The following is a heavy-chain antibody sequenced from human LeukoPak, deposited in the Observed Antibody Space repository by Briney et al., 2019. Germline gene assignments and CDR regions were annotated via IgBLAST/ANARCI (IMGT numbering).Heavy chain of an antibody. V-gene: IGHV1-18*01. CDR3: AKDFGVEYGDYVS. CDR1: GYTFTSYG. D-gene: IGHD4-17*01. CDR2: ISAYNGNT. J-gene: IGHJ5*02. Sequence: ASVKVSCKASGYTFTSYGISWVRQAPGQGLEWMGWISAYNGNTNYAQKLQGRVTMTTDTSTSTAYMELRSLRAEDTALYYCAKDFGVEYGDYVSWGQGTLVTVSS.